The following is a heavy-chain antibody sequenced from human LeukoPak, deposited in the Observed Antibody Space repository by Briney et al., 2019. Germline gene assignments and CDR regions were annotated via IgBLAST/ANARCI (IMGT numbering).Heavy chain of an antibody. J-gene: IGHJ4*02. CDR2: FDPKDGET. D-gene: IGHD1/OR15-1a*01. Sequence: ASGKVSCTVSGYTLTELSMHWVRQAPGKGLEWMGGFDPKDGETIYAQRFQGRVTMTEDTSTDTAYMELSSLRSEDTAVYYCATEEQISFDYWGQGTLVTVSS. CDR1: GYTLTELS. V-gene: IGHV1-24*01. CDR3: ATEEQISFDY.